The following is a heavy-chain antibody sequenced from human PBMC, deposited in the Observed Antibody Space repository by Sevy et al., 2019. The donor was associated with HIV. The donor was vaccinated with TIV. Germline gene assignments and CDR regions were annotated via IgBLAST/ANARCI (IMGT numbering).Heavy chain of an antibody. V-gene: IGHV3-53*01. J-gene: IGHJ4*02. D-gene: IGHD5-18*01. CDR2: IYSGGST. Sequence: GGSLRLSCAASGFTVSSNYMSWVRQAPGRGLEWVSVIYSGGSTYYADSVKGRFTISRDNSKNTLYLQMNSLRAEDTAVYYCARVGYSYGYDYWGQGTLVTVSS. CDR3: ARVGYSYGYDY. CDR1: GFTVSSNY.